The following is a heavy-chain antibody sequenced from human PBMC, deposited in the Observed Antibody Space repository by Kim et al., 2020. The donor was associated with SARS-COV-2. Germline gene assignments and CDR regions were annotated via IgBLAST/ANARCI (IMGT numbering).Heavy chain of an antibody. Sequence: GGSLRLSCVASGFTFSSHWMHWVRQAPGKGLVWVSRINSDGSTTNYADSVKGRFTISRDNAKNTLYLQMNSLGAEDTAVYHCASRDASILQTGGYWGQGTLVTVST. CDR1: GFTFSSHW. CDR2: INSDGSTT. CDR3: ASRDASILQTGGY. J-gene: IGHJ4*02. V-gene: IGHV3-74*01. D-gene: IGHD2-8*02.